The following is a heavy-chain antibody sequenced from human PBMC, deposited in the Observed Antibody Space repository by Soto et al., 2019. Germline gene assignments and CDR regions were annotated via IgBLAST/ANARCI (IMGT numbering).Heavy chain of an antibody. CDR2: IYPGGSI. CDR3: ASADFDY. Sequence: QVQLQESGPGLVKPSGTLSLTCAVSDGSISSSNWWNWVRQPPGKGLEWIGEIYPGGSINYNPSLKSRLTISVDKSKNQISLNLTSVTAAHTAVYYCASADFDYWGQGTLVTVSS. J-gene: IGHJ4*02. CDR1: DGSISSSNW. V-gene: IGHV4-4*02.